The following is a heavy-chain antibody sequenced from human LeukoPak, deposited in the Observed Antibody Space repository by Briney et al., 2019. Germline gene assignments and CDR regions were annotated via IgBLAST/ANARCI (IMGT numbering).Heavy chain of an antibody. CDR2: ISSSGSTI. J-gene: IGHJ6*03. CDR3: ATDRRGNSAQYYYYMDV. CDR1: GFTFSSYE. V-gene: IGHV3-48*03. Sequence: GGSLRLSCAASGFTFSSYEMNWVRQAPGKGLEWVSYISSSGSTIYYADSVKGRFTISRDNAKNSLYLQMNSLRAEDMAVYYCATDRRGNSAQYYYYMDVWGKGTTVTVSS. D-gene: IGHD4-23*01.